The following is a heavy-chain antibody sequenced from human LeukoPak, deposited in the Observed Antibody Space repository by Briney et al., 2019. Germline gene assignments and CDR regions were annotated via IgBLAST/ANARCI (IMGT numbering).Heavy chain of an antibody. J-gene: IGHJ1*01. Sequence: GGSLRLSCAASGFTVSSNYLSWVRQAPGKGLEWVSIIYSDDTTYYADSVKGRFTISRDNSRNTLYLQMNSLRAEDTAVYYCASSAAAGYFEYFQHWGQGTLVTVSS. D-gene: IGHD6-13*01. CDR3: ASSAAAGYFEYFQH. CDR1: GFTVSSNY. CDR2: IYSDDTT. V-gene: IGHV3-53*01.